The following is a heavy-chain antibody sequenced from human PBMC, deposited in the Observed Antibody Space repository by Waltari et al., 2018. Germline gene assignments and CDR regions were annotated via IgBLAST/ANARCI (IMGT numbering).Heavy chain of an antibody. CDR3: ARARAPADGYNRYYYFDY. V-gene: IGHV3-30-3*01. D-gene: IGHD3-16*02. CDR2: ISYDGSNK. CDR1: GFTFSSYA. Sequence: QVQLVESGGGVVQPGRSLRLSCAASGFTFSSYAMHWVRQAPGKGQEWVAVISYDGSNKYYADSVKGRFTISRDNSKNTLYLQMNSLRAEDTAVYYCARARAPADGYNRYYYFDYWGQGTLVTVSS. J-gene: IGHJ4*02.